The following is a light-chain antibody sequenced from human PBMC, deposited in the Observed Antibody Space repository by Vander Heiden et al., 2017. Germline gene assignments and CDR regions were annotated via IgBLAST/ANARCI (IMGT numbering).Light chain of an antibody. CDR3: LLAYGGVWV. V-gene: IGLV7-43*01. J-gene: IGLJ3*02. CDR1: TGAVTSGYN. CDR2: GTS. Sequence: VVTQEPSLTVSPGGTVTLTCASNTGAVTSGYNPHWFQQKPGQAPRKLIYGTSNKYALTPARFSGSLLGGKAALTLSGGQTEDEDDYYCLLAYGGVWVFGGGTKLTVL.